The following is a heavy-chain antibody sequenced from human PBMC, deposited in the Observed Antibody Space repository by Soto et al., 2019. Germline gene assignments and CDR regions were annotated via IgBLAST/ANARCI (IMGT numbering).Heavy chain of an antibody. J-gene: IGHJ4*02. Sequence: GASVKVSCKASGGTFSSYATSWVRQAPGQGLEWMGGIIPIFGTANYAQKFQGRVTITADKSTSTAYKELSSLRSEDTAVYYCARDSVLHTRPGIAVAGRDYWGQGTLVTVSS. V-gene: IGHV1-69*06. CDR3: ARDSVLHTRPGIAVAGRDY. CDR2: IIPIFGTA. D-gene: IGHD6-19*01. CDR1: GGTFSSYA.